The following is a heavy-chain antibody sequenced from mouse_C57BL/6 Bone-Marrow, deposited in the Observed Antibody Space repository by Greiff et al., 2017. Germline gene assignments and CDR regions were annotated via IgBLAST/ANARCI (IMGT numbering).Heavy chain of an antibody. CDR2: IDPENGDT. J-gene: IGHJ2*01. CDR1: GFNIKDDY. Sequence: VQLKGPGAELVGPGASVTLSCTASGFNIKDDYMHWVKQRPERGLEWIGWIDPENGDTEYASKFQGKATITADTSSNTAYLQLSSLTSEDTAVYYCTTPATYYFDYWGQGTTLTVSS. CDR3: TTPATYYFDY. V-gene: IGHV14-4*01. D-gene: IGHD1-1*01.